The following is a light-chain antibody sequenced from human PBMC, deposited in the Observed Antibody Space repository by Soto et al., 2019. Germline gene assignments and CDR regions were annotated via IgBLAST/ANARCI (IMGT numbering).Light chain of an antibody. CDR1: QSVSSY. CDR2: DAS. V-gene: IGKV3-11*01. Sequence: EIALTHSPATLSLSPGERATLSCRASQSVSSYLAWYQQKPGQAPRLLIYDASNRATGIPARFSGSGSGTDFTLTISSLEPEDFAVYYCQQRSNWPRGFTFGPGTKVDIK. CDR3: QQRSNWPRGFT. J-gene: IGKJ3*01.